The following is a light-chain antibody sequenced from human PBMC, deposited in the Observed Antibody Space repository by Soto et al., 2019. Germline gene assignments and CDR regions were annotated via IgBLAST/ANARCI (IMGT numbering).Light chain of an antibody. V-gene: IGKV1-6*01. J-gene: IGKJ4*01. Sequence: AIQMTQSPSSLSASVGDRVTITCRASQDIRNELGWYQQKPGKAPKLLMYVASSLQSGVPSRFSGSGSRTDFTLTISSLQPEDFATYYCLQDFNYPLAFGGGTMVDIK. CDR3: LQDFNYPLA. CDR2: VAS. CDR1: QDIRNE.